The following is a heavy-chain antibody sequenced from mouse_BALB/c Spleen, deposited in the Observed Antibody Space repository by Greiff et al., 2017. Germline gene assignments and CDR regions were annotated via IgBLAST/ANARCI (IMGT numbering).Heavy chain of an antibody. CDR3: ARGGPYYYGSSPFDY. CDR1: GFTFSSYA. J-gene: IGHJ2*01. D-gene: IGHD1-1*01. CDR2: ISSGGST. V-gene: IGHV5-6-5*01. Sequence: EVQGVESGGGLVQPGGSLKLSCAASGFTFSSYAMSWVRQTPEKRLEWVASISSGGSTYYPDSVKGRFTISRDNARNILYLQMSSLRSEDTAMYYCARGGPYYYGSSPFDYWGQGTTLTVSS.